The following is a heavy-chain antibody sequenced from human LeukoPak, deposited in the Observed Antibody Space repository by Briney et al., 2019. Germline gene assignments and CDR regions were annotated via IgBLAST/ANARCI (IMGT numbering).Heavy chain of an antibody. J-gene: IGHJ3*02. V-gene: IGHV4-59*01. D-gene: IGHD3-3*01. CDR1: GGXISSYY. CDR2: IYYSGST. CDR3: ARGRFLDALDI. Sequence: SETLSLTCTVSGGXISSYYWSWIRQPPGKGLEWIGYIYYSGSTKYKPSLKSRVTISVDTSKNQFSLKLSSVTAADTAVYYCARGRFLDALDIWGQGTMVTVSS.